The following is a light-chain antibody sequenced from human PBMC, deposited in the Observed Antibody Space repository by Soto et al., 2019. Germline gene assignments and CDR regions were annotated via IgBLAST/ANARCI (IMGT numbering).Light chain of an antibody. Sequence: EGVLRQSPVTLSLSRGERATLSCRASERIYSAYLGWYQQKPGQAPRLLIYGTSSRATGIPDRFSGSGSGTDFTLTISRLEPEDFAVYYCQQYGNSPITFGQGTRLEIK. V-gene: IGKV3-20*01. J-gene: IGKJ5*01. CDR3: QQYGNSPIT. CDR2: GTS. CDR1: ERIYSAY.